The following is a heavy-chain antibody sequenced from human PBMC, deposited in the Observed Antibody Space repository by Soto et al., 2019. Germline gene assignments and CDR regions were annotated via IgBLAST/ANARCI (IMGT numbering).Heavy chain of an antibody. V-gene: IGHV3-21*01. CDR1: GFTSSSYG. Sequence: PGGSLRLSCAASGFTSSSYGLNWVRQAPGKGLEWVSSISSTSSYIFYADSVKGRFTISRDNAKNSLYLQMNSLRAEDTAVYYCARDREGVGAGLFWGQGTMVTVSS. CDR2: ISSTSSYI. J-gene: IGHJ3*01. CDR3: ARDREGVGAGLF. D-gene: IGHD1-26*01.